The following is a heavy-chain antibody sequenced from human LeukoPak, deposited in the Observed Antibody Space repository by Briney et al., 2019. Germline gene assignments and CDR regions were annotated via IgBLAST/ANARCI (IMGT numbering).Heavy chain of an antibody. J-gene: IGHJ4*02. CDR3: ARGMEFGVTSGFDS. D-gene: IGHD3-16*01. CDR1: GFTFSNYC. V-gene: IGHV3-21*01. CDR2: VSSSSSFI. Sequence: GGSLRLSCAASGFTFSNYCMNWVRQAPGKGLEWVSSVSSSSSFIYYADSVKGRFTISRDNAKNSLYMQMNSLRAEDTAVYYCARGMEFGVTSGFDSWGQGTLITVSS.